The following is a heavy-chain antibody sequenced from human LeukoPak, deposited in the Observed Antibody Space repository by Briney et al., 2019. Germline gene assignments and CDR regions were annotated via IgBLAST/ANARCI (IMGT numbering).Heavy chain of an antibody. CDR2: INHSGST. D-gene: IGHD5-12*01. Sequence: SETLSLTCAVYGGSFSGYYWSWIRQPPGKGLEWIGEINHSGSTNYNPSLKSRVTMSVDTSKNQFSLKLSSVTAADTAVYHCARETLTISGNHLDYWGQGTLVTVSS. J-gene: IGHJ4*02. CDR1: GGSFSGYY. CDR3: ARETLTISGNHLDY. V-gene: IGHV4-34*01.